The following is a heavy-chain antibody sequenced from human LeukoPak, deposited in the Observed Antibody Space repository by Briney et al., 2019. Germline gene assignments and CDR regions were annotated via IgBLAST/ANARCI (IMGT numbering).Heavy chain of an antibody. CDR3: ARVLGGHWFDP. V-gene: IGHV4-39*07. J-gene: IGHJ5*02. CDR1: GGSVNNYY. Sequence: PSETLSLTCTVSGGSVNNYYWGWIRQPPGMGLDWIGIVYYSGSTYYNPSLKSRVTISVDTSKNQFSLKLSSVTAADTAVYYCARVLGGHWFDPWGQGTLVTVSS. D-gene: IGHD3-16*01. CDR2: VYYSGST.